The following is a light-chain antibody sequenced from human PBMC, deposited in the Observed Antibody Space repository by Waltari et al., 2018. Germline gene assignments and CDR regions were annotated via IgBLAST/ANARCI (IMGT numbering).Light chain of an antibody. CDR3: QQYNNWPPS. CDR1: QSVRSN. V-gene: IGKV3-15*01. Sequence: EKMMTQSPATLSVSPGERATLSCRASQSVRSNLAWYQQKPGPAPRLLIYGASARAPCIPARFSGSGSGTDFTLTISSLQSEDFAVYYCQQYNNWPPSFGGGTKVEIK. J-gene: IGKJ4*01. CDR2: GAS.